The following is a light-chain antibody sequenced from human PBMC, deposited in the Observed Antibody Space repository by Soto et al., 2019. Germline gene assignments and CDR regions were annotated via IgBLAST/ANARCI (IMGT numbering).Light chain of an antibody. Sequence: EIVMTQSPATLSVSPGARATLSCRASQSVYTNLAWYQQKPGQAPRLLIYGASARATGVPARFSGSGSGTEFTLTISSLQSEDSAVYYCQQYNQWPLRIGGGTKVDIK. CDR3: QQYNQWPLR. V-gene: IGKV3-15*01. CDR1: QSVYTN. CDR2: GAS. J-gene: IGKJ4*01.